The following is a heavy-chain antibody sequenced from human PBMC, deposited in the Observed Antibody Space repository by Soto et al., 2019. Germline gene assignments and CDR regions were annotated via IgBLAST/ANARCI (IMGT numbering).Heavy chain of an antibody. CDR3: AREKFLYDFWSGYRPSHYYYYMDV. CDR2: INHSGST. Sequence: SETLSLTCAVYGGSFSGYYWSWIRQPPGKGLEWIGEINHSGSTNYNPSLKSRVTTSVDTSKNQFSLKLSSVTAADTAVYYCAREKFLYDFWSGYRPSHYYYYMDVWGKGTTVTVSS. V-gene: IGHV4-34*01. J-gene: IGHJ6*03. CDR1: GGSFSGYY. D-gene: IGHD3-3*01.